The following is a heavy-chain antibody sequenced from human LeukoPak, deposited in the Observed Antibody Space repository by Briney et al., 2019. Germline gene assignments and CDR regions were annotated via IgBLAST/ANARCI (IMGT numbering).Heavy chain of an antibody. J-gene: IGHJ4*02. CDR3: ARERTTIVSGTTIGAY. CDR1: GFTFSSYW. Sequence: GGSLRLSCAASGFTFSSYWMSWVRQAPGKGLEWISYIIGSGDTIYYADSVKGRFTISRDNAKNSLFLQMNSLTADDTAVYYCARERTTIVSGTTIGAYWGQGTLVTVSS. V-gene: IGHV3-48*04. D-gene: IGHD2/OR15-2a*01. CDR2: IIGSGDTI.